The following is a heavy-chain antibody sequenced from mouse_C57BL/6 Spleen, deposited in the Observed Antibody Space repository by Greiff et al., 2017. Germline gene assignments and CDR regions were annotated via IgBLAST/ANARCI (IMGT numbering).Heavy chain of an antibody. CDR1: GYTFISYW. CDR2: IDPSDSYT. D-gene: IGHD1-1*01. CDR3: ARAPNYYGSSLSYFDY. Sequence: QVQLQQPGAELVMPGASVKLSCKASGYTFISYWMHWVQQTPGQGLEWIGEIDPSDSYTNYTQKFKGKFTFTVDKSSSTAYMPLRSLTSEDSSVYYCARAPNYYGSSLSYFDYGGQGTTLTVSS. V-gene: IGHV1-69*01. J-gene: IGHJ2*01.